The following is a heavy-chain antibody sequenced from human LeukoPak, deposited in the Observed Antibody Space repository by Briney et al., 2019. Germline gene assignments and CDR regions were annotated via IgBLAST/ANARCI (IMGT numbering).Heavy chain of an antibody. CDR2: ISGSGGST. Sequence: GGSLRLSCAASGFTFSTYWMHWVRQAPGKGLEWVSAISGSGGSTYYADSVKGRFTISRDNSKNTLYLQMNSLRAEDTAVYYCAKDPVPTPGYWGQGTLVTVSS. CDR1: GFTFSTYW. V-gene: IGHV3-23*01. D-gene: IGHD2-2*01. J-gene: IGHJ4*02. CDR3: AKDPVPTPGY.